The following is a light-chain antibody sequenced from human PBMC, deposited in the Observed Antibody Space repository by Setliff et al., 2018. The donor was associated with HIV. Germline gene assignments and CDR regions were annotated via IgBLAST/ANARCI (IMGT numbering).Light chain of an antibody. Sequence: QSALTQPRSVSGSPGQSVTISCTGSSSDFGDYDYVSWYQQYPGKAPKLIIYDVYKRPSVVPDLFSGSKSDNSASLTISGLQVGDEADYFCCSNAARPTFYVFGHGTKVTVL. CDR3: CSNAARPTFYV. V-gene: IGLV2-11*01. J-gene: IGLJ1*01. CDR1: SSDFGDYDY. CDR2: DVY.